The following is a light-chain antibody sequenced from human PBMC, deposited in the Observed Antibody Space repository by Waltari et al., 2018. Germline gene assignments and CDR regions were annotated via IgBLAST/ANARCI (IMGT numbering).Light chain of an antibody. CDR1: SSDIGGYKY. CDR2: EVT. Sequence: QSALTQPPSASGSPGQSVTISCTGTSSDIGGYKYVSWYQQHPDKAPKLIIFEVTKRPSGVPGRFSGSKSGNTASLTVSGLQGEDESDYYCASYAGNRNVVFGGGTKLTVL. J-gene: IGLJ2*01. V-gene: IGLV2-8*01. CDR3: ASYAGNRNVV.